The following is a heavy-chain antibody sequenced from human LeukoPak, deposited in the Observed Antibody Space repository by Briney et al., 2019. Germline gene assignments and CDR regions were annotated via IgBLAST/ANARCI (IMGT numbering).Heavy chain of an antibody. CDR3: ARGGTMGEVPTA. V-gene: IGHV1-8*01. CDR2: MNPNNGNT. J-gene: IGHJ4*02. Sequence: ASVKVSCKVSGTTFMSNDINWVRQATGQGLEWMGWMNPNNGNTGYAPKFQGRVTMTRNTSITTAYMELSSLTSEDTAVYYCARGGTMGEVPTAWGQGPLVTVSS. D-gene: IGHD1-26*01. CDR1: GTTFMSND.